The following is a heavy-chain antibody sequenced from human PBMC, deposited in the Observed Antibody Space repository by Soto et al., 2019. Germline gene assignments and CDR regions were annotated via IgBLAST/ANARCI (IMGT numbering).Heavy chain of an antibody. CDR1: GFTFSNYW. Sequence: EVQLVESGGGLVQPGGSLRLSCAASGFTFSNYWMHWVRQVPGKGLVWVSRINEDGTYRSYADFAKGRFTISRDNAKNTVYLQINSLSAEDNAVYYCARDFTPALTPGDDFDYWGQGTLVTVSS. V-gene: IGHV3-74*01. CDR3: ARDFTPALTPGDDFDY. D-gene: IGHD2-15*01. CDR2: INEDGTYR. J-gene: IGHJ4*02.